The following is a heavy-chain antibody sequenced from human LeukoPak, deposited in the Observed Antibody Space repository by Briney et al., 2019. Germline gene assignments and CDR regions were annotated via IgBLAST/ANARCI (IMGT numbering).Heavy chain of an antibody. CDR1: GGSISSGGYS. CDR3: ARGPTYYYDGSGYDY. CDR2: IYHSGST. Sequence: PSQTLSLTCAVSGGSISSGGYSWSWIRQPPGKGLEWIGYIYHSGSTYYNPSLKSRVTISVDRSKNQFSLKLSSVTAADTAVYYCARGPTYYYDGSGYDYWGQGTLVTVSS. V-gene: IGHV4-30-2*01. D-gene: IGHD3-22*01. J-gene: IGHJ4*02.